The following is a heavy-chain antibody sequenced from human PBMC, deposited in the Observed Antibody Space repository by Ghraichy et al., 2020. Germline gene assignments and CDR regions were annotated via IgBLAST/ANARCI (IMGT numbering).Heavy chain of an antibody. V-gene: IGHV3-48*02. D-gene: IGHD2-15*01. J-gene: IGHJ4*02. CDR2: ITSSGTTI. CDR3: AKEVGNDCSGVSCFRDLDY. CDR1: GFTFSSYA. Sequence: GGSLRLSCAASGFTFSSYAMDWVRQAPGKGLEWLSYITSSGTTIYYADSVKGRFTISRDNAKNSLYLQMSSLSDEDTAVYYCAKEVGNDCSGVSCFRDLDYWGQGTLVTVSS.